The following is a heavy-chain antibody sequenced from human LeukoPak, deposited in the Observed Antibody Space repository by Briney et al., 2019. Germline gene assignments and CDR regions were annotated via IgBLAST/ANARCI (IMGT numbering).Heavy chain of an antibody. D-gene: IGHD6-6*01. Sequence: GGSLKISRKGSGYILRSYWLGWVRPMPGKGLEWMGIIYPGDSDTRFSPSFQGPVTLSPDQSISPAYVPWNSLKASVTARYSFARHDGIATLPGYWGQGTLVTVSS. CDR3: ARHDGIATLPGY. V-gene: IGHV5-51*01. CDR2: IYPGDSDT. J-gene: IGHJ4*02. CDR1: GYILRSYW.